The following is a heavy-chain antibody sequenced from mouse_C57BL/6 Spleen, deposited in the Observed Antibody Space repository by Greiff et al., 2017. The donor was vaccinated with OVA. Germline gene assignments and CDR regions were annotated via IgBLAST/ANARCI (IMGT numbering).Heavy chain of an antibody. CDR2: INPNNGGT. J-gene: IGHJ4*01. CDR1: GYTFTDYN. Sequence: EVQLQESGPELVKPGASVKIPCKASGYTFTDYNMDWVKQSHGKSLEWIGDINPNNGGTIYNQKFKGKATLTVDKSSSTAYMELRSLTSEDTAVYYCARCDYQGYYAMDYWGQGTSVTVSS. CDR3: ARCDYQGYYAMDY. D-gene: IGHD2-4*01. V-gene: IGHV1-18*01.